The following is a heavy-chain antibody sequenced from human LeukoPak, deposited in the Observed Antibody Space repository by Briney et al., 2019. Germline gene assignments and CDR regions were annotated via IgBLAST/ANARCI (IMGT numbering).Heavy chain of an antibody. J-gene: IGHJ4*02. D-gene: IGHD1-26*01. Sequence: SETLSLTCTVSGGSVSSGSYYWSWIRQPPGKGLERIGNIYYSGSTNYNPSLKSRVTISVDTSKNQFSLKLSSVTAADTAVYYCARGELRRKVFDYWSQGTLVTVSS. V-gene: IGHV4-61*01. CDR1: GGSVSSGSYY. CDR3: ARGELRRKVFDY. CDR2: IYYSGST.